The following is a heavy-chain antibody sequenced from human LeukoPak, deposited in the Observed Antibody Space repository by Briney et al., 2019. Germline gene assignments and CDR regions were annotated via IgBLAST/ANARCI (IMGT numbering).Heavy chain of an antibody. Sequence: GGSLRLSCAASGFTFRSYAMSWVRQAPGKGLEWVSVIYSGGSTYYADSVKGRFTISRDNSKNTLYLQMNSLRAEDTAVYYCARIGYSSSCTDYWGQGTLVTVSS. CDR3: ARIGYSSSCTDY. D-gene: IGHD6-13*01. CDR1: GFTFRSYA. V-gene: IGHV3-53*01. CDR2: IYSGGST. J-gene: IGHJ4*02.